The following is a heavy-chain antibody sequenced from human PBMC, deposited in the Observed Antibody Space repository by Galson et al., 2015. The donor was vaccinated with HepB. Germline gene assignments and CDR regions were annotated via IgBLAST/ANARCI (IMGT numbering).Heavy chain of an antibody. CDR3: TKGPMEWGTIYMDV. CDR2: TSGSGANT. V-gene: IGHV3-23*01. CDR1: GFSFTNYA. J-gene: IGHJ6*04. Sequence: SLRLSCAASGFSFTNYAMTWVRQTPGKGLEWVSSTSGSGANTKYADSVEGRFTISRDNSRNTLYLQMNSLRADDTAVYYCTKGPMEWGTIYMDVCGKGTAVTVSS. D-gene: IGHD3-3*01.